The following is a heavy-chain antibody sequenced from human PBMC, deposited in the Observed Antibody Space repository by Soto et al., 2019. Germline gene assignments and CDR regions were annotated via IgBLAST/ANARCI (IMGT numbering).Heavy chain of an antibody. D-gene: IGHD3-9*01. V-gene: IGHV1-3*01. Sequence: GASVKVSCKASGYTFTSYAMHWVRQAPGQRLEWMGWINAGNGNTKYSQKFQGRVTITRDTSASTAYMELSSLRSEDTAVYYCARAYVRYFDWLLSYYGMDVWGQGTTVTVS. CDR3: ARAYVRYFDWLLSYYGMDV. J-gene: IGHJ6*02. CDR1: GYTFTSYA. CDR2: INAGNGNT.